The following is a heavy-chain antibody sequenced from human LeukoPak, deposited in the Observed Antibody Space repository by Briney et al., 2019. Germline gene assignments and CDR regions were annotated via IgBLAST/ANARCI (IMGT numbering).Heavy chain of an antibody. D-gene: IGHD3-22*01. J-gene: IGHJ4*02. Sequence: PGGSLRLSCAASGFTFSSYAMHWVRQAPGKGLEWVAVISYDGSNKYYADSVKGRFTISRDNSKNTLYLQMNSLRAEDTAVYYCAKGQPHDSSGYYLDYWGQGTLVTVSS. V-gene: IGHV3-30*07. CDR2: ISYDGSNK. CDR3: AKGQPHDSSGYYLDY. CDR1: GFTFSSYA.